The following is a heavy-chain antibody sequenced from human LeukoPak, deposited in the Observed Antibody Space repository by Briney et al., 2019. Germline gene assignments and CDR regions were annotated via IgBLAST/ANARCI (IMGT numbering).Heavy chain of an antibody. Sequence: ASAKVPCKVSGYTLTELSMHWVRQAPGKGLEWMGGFDPEDGETIYAQKFQGRVTMTEDTSTDTAYMELSSLRSEDTAVYYCATDLFRGSYFWGQGTLVTVSS. V-gene: IGHV1-24*01. J-gene: IGHJ4*02. CDR3: ATDLFRGSYF. D-gene: IGHD1-26*01. CDR2: FDPEDGET. CDR1: GYTLTELS.